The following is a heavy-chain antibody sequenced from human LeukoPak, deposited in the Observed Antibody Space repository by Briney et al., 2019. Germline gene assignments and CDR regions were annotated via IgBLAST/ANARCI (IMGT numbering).Heavy chain of an antibody. CDR2: INPSGDNT. CDR3: ARGRTNDFNTFDY. Sequence: ASVRDSCKASGYTFTSYYMHWVRQAPGQGLERMGIINPSGDNTNYAQKFQGRVTMTRDTPTSTVYMEVSSLRSDDTAVYHCARGRTNDFNTFDYWGPGTLVSVSS. CDR1: GYTFTSYY. V-gene: IGHV1-46*01. D-gene: IGHD1-1*01. J-gene: IGHJ4*02.